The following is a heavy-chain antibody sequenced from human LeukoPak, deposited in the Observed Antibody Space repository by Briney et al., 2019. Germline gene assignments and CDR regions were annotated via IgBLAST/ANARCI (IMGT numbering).Heavy chain of an antibody. CDR1: GFIFNSYG. V-gene: IGHV3-30*02. CDR3: ARDVRIYYYDSSPDY. J-gene: IGHJ4*02. D-gene: IGHD3-22*01. Sequence: GGSLRLSCAASGFIFNSYGFHWVRQAPGKGLEWVAYIGHNGINRYYADSVKGRCTISRDSSRNTLSLQMNSLRGEDTAVYYCARDVRIYYYDSSPDYWGPGTLVTVSS. CDR2: IGHNGINR.